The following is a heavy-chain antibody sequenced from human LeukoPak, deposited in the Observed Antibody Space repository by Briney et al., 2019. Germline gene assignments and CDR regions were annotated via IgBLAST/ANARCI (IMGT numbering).Heavy chain of an antibody. Sequence: SETLSLNCAVSGYSISSGYYWGWIRQTPGKGLEWIGRIYHSGSTYYNPPLTSRVTISGDTSKYQFSLKLSSVTATDTAVYYCASRRITIFGVVTSDAFDIWGQGTMVTVSS. V-gene: IGHV4-38-2*01. J-gene: IGHJ3*02. CDR1: GYSISSGYY. CDR3: ASRRITIFGVVTSDAFDI. CDR2: IYHSGST. D-gene: IGHD3-3*01.